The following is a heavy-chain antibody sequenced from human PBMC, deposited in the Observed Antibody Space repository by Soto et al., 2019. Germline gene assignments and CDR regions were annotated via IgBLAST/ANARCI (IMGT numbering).Heavy chain of an antibody. J-gene: IGHJ4*02. Sequence: SVKVSCKASGGTFSSYAISWVRQAPGQGLEWMGGIIPIFGTANYAQKFQGRVTITADESTSTAYMGLSSLRSEDTAVYYCARERRAATGLNYFDYWGQGTLVTVSS. CDR3: ARERRAATGLNYFDY. D-gene: IGHD6-25*01. V-gene: IGHV1-69*13. CDR1: GGTFSSYA. CDR2: IIPIFGTA.